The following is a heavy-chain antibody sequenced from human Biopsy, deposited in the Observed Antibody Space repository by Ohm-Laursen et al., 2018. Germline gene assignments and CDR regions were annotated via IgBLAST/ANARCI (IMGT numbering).Heavy chain of an antibody. Sequence: PSDTLSLTCSVSGASVKTSGYFWVWIRQRPGKGLEWIGYISYSERTHYNPSLTSRLAISFDTSNNRISLQLRSVSVADTAVYYCVREPKTGTAEAWYFDLWGRGSPVTVPS. CDR3: VREPKTGTAEAWYFDL. CDR1: GASVKTSGYF. V-gene: IGHV4-31*03. D-gene: IGHD3-9*01. CDR2: ISYSERT. J-gene: IGHJ2*01.